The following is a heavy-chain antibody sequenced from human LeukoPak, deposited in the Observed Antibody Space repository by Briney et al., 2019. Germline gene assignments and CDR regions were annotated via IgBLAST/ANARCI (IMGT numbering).Heavy chain of an antibody. D-gene: IGHD3-10*01. V-gene: IGHV4-38-2*01. J-gene: IGHJ5*02. CDR3: ARLTPGKNWFDP. CDR1: GYSINSAYF. Sequence: SETLSLTCAVSGYSINSAYFWGWIRQPPGKGLEWIGSMYHSGITYYNPSLKSRVTISVDTSKNQFSLKLNSVTAADTAVYYCARLTPGKNWFDPWGQGTLVTVSS. CDR2: MYHSGIT.